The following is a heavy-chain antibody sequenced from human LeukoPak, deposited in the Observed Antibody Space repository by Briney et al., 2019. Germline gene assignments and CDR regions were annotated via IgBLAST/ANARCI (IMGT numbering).Heavy chain of an antibody. D-gene: IGHD3-22*01. V-gene: IGHV4-4*07. J-gene: IGHJ4*02. Sequence: SQTLSLTCTVSGGSISNYFSSSIRQPAGKGLEWIGRIFTSGGTDYNPSLKSRVTMSVETYKNQLCLKLTSVTAADTAVYYCARESRDYDGSGFYHDYWGQGTLVTVSS. CDR3: ARESRDYDGSGFYHDY. CDR1: GGSISNYF. CDR2: IFTSGGT.